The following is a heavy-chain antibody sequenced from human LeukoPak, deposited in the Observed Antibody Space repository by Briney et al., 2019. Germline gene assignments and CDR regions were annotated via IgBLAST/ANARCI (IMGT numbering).Heavy chain of an antibody. CDR1: GFTFDDYA. CDR2: LNWNSGSV. D-gene: IGHD3-22*01. V-gene: IGHV3-9*01. CDR3: AKDTAYDSSGLFDY. J-gene: IGHJ4*02. Sequence: AGGSLRLSCAASGFTFDDYAMHWVRQAPGKGLEGVSGLNWNSGSVDYADSVNAVKGRFTISRDNAKNSLYLQMNSLRAEDTALYYCAKDTAYDSSGLFDYWGQGTLVTVSS.